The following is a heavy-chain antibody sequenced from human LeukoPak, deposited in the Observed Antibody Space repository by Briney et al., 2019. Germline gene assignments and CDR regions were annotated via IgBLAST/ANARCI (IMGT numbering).Heavy chain of an antibody. J-gene: IGHJ4*02. V-gene: IGHV4-59*01. CDR1: GGSISSYY. CDR3: ARDSVYSGSSLDY. CDR2: IYYSGST. D-gene: IGHD1-26*01. Sequence: SETLSLTCTVSGGSISSYYWSWIRQPPGKGLEWIGYIYYSGSTNYNPSLKSRVTISVDTSKNQFSLKLSSVTAADTAVYYCARDSVYSGSSLDYWGQGTLVTVSS.